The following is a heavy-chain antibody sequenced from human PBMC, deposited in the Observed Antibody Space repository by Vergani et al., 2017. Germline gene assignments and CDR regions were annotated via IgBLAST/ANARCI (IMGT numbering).Heavy chain of an antibody. V-gene: IGHV1-2*02. CDR2: INPNSGGT. CDR1: GYTFTGYY. Sequence: QVQLVQSGAEVKKPGSSVKVSCKASGYTFTGYYMHWVRQAPGQGLEWMGWINPNSGGTNYAQKFQGRVTMTRDTSISTAYMELSRLRSDDTAVYYCARARSIAARPYYFDYWGQGTLATVSS. D-gene: IGHD6-6*01. CDR3: ARARSIAARPYYFDY. J-gene: IGHJ4*02.